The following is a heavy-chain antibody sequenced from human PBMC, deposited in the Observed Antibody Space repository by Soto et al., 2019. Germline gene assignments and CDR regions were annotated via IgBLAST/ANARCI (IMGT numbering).Heavy chain of an antibody. D-gene: IGHD2-2*01. CDR2: ISSSSSYA. J-gene: IGHJ4*02. CDR3: ARVYHYCSSTSCYVGGFDY. CDR1: GFTFSDYY. Sequence: GGSLRLSCAASGFTFSDYYMSWIRQAPGKGLEWVSYISSSSSYANYADSVKGRFTISRDNAKNSLYLQMNSLRAEDTAVYYCARVYHYCSSTSCYVGGFDYWGQGTLVTVSS. V-gene: IGHV3-11*05.